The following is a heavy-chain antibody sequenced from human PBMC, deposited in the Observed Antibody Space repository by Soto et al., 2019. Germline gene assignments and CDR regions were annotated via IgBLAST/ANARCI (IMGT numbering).Heavy chain of an antibody. D-gene: IGHD1-7*01. V-gene: IGHV4-59*01. CDR1: GGSISSYY. CDR2: IYYSGST. J-gene: IGHJ6*02. CDR3: ARVVGSITGTNYYYYYGMDV. Sequence: SETLSLTCTVSGGSISSYYWSWIRQPPGKGLEWIGYIYYSGSTNYNPSLKSRVTISVDTSKNQFSLKLSSVTAADTAVYYCARVVGSITGTNYYYYYGMDVWGQGTTVTVSS.